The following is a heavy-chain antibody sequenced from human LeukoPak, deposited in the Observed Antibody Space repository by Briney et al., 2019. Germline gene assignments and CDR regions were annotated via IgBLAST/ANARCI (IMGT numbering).Heavy chain of an antibody. J-gene: IGHJ6*02. CDR1: GYTFTGYY. Sequence: GASVKVSCKASGYTFTGYYMHWVRQAPGQGLEWMGWINPNSGGTNYAQKFQGRVTMTRDTSISTAYMELSRLRSDDTAVYYCARCVGATRLSYCGMDVWGQGTTVTVSS. V-gene: IGHV1-2*02. CDR3: ARCVGATRLSYCGMDV. D-gene: IGHD1-26*01. CDR2: INPNSGGT.